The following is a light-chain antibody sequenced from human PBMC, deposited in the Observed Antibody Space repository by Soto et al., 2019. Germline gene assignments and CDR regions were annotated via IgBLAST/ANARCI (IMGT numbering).Light chain of an antibody. CDR2: DVS. J-gene: IGLJ1*01. CDR3: CSYAGTFYG. Sequence: QYALTQPRSVSGSPGQSVTISCTGTSSDFGGYNYVSWYQHHPGKAPKLMIYDVSERPSGVPDRFSGSKSGNTASLTISGLQAEDEADYYCCSYAGTFYGFGTGTKLTVL. V-gene: IGLV2-11*01. CDR1: SSDFGGYNY.